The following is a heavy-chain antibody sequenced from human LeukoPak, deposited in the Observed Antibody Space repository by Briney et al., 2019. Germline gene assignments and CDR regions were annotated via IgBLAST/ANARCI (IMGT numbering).Heavy chain of an antibody. Sequence: GGSLRLSCAASGFTFSNAWMSWVRQAPGKGLEWVGRIISKVDGGTADYAAPVKGRFTISRDDSKNTVYLQMNSLKTEDTAVYYCTTSGGTTTRFVDYWGQGNPVSVSS. J-gene: IGHJ4*02. D-gene: IGHD2/OR15-2a*01. CDR3: TTSGGTTTRFVDY. V-gene: IGHV3-15*01. CDR1: GFTFSNAW. CDR2: IISKVDGGTA.